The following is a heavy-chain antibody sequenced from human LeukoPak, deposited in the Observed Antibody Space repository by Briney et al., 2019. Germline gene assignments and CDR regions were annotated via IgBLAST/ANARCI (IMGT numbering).Heavy chain of an antibody. J-gene: IGHJ6*02. Sequence: PGGSLRLSCAASGFTVSSNYMSWVRQAPGKGLEWVSVIYSGGSTYYADSVKGRFTISRDNSKNTLYLQMNSLRAEDTAVYYCARDRNYYGSGSYYRYGMDVWGQGTTVTVSS. D-gene: IGHD3-10*01. CDR2: IYSGGST. CDR3: ARDRNYYGSGSYYRYGMDV. CDR1: GFTVSSNY. V-gene: IGHV3-66*01.